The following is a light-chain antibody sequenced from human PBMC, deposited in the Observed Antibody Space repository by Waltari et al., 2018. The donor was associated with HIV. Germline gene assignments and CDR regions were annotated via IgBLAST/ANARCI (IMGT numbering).Light chain of an antibody. CDR3: QACGGT. J-gene: IGKJ3*01. CDR2: GAS. CDR1: QSVRSH. V-gene: IGKV3-15*01. Sequence: VMTQSPATLSVSRGERAILSCGASQSVRSHLAWYQQRPGPSPRLLIYGASTRATGVPAMFTGSGSGTDFTLTITSLQSEDFAVYYCQACGGTFGPGTRV.